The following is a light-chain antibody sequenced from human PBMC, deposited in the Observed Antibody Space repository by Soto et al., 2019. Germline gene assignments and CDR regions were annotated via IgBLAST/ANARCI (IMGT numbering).Light chain of an antibody. J-gene: IGKJ2*01. CDR2: AAS. Sequence: DIQMTQSPSSLSASVGDRVTITCRASQTIRNYLNWYQQKPGKVPKLLIYAASSLQSGVPSRFSGSGSGTDFTLTISSLQPEDFATYYCQQTNSFPYTFGQGTRLEIK. CDR1: QTIRNY. CDR3: QQTNSFPYT. V-gene: IGKV1-39*01.